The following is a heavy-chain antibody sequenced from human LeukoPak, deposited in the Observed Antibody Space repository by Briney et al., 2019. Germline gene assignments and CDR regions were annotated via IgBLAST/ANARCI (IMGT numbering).Heavy chain of an antibody. CDR1: GGTXGNHA. Sequence: ASVKVSCKASGGTXGNHAINWVRQAPGQGLEWMGRITPILGSINYAQKFQGRVTITADRSTSTGYMDVAGLRSEDTAVYYCARGRGSRTGYNGDYLDQWGQGTLVTVSS. CDR2: ITPILGSI. J-gene: IGHJ4*02. CDR3: ARGRGSRTGYNGDYLDQ. D-gene: IGHD5-18*01. V-gene: IGHV1-69*04.